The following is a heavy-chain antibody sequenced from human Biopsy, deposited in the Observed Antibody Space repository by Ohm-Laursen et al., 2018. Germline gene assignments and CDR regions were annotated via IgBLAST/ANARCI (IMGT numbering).Heavy chain of an antibody. CDR3: ARVGAGAPSIDYFDY. J-gene: IGHJ4*02. CDR1: GGSVSSGSYY. CDR2: IYYSGST. D-gene: IGHD1-26*01. Sequence: SETLSLTSTVSGGSVSSGSYYWSWIRQPPGKGLEWIGYIYYSGSTNYNPSLRSRVTISVDRSKNQFSLELSSVTAADTAVYYCARVGAGAPSIDYFDYWGQGALVTVSS. V-gene: IGHV4-61*01.